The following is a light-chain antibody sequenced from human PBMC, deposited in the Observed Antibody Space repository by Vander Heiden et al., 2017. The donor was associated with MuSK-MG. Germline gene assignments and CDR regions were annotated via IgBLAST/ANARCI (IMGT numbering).Light chain of an antibody. CDR3: CSEAGTYTPWV. CDR2: DVS. Sequence: QSALTQPRSVSGSPGPSVTISCTGTSSDVGGYNYVSWYQQHPGKAPKVMIYDVSKRPSGVPNRFSGSKSGNTAALTISGLQAEDEADYYCCSEAGTYTPWVFGGGTKLTVL. J-gene: IGLJ3*02. CDR1: SSDVGGYNY. V-gene: IGLV2-11*01.